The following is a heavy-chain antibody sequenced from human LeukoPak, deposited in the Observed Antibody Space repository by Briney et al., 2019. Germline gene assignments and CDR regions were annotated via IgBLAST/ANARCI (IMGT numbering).Heavy chain of an antibody. CDR3: AKLYDFWGKRYFDY. D-gene: IGHD3-3*01. CDR1: GFSFNDYA. Sequence: GGSLRLSCTASGFSFNDYAMSWVRQAPGKGLEWVSGLSGRGDSTFHAAPVKGRFIISRDNSRNTLYLQMNSLRAEDTAIYYCAKLYDFWGKRYFDYWGQGTLVTVSS. CDR2: LSGRGDST. J-gene: IGHJ4*02. V-gene: IGHV3-23*01.